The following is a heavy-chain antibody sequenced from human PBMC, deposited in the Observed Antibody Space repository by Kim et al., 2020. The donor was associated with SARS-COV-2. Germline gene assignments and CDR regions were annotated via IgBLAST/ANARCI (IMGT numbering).Heavy chain of an antibody. D-gene: IGHD6-19*01. CDR2: ISWNSDNI. CDR3: VKGRGSSSSVNWFDS. V-gene: IGHV3-9*01. J-gene: IGHJ5*01. CDR1: GFSFDDYA. Sequence: GGSLRLSCAASGFSFDDYAIHWVRQAPGKGLEWVSGISWNSDNIGYADSVKGRFTISRDNAKNSLYLQMNSLRAEDTALYYCVKGRGSSSSVNWFDSWGQGTLVTVSS.